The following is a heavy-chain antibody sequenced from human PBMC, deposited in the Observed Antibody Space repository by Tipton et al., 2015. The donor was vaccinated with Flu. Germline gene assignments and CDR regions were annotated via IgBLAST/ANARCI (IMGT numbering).Heavy chain of an antibody. J-gene: IGHJ4*02. CDR3: ATLTGDDY. Sequence: SLRLSCTASAFTVRTNYMNWVRQAPGKGLEWVSVIYTDGPTYSADSVKGRFTISRDNSKNTLSLQLNSLRAEDTAIYYFATLTGDDYWGQGILVTVSS. CDR2: IYTDGPT. CDR1: AFTVRTNY. V-gene: IGHV3-66*01. D-gene: IGHD7-27*01.